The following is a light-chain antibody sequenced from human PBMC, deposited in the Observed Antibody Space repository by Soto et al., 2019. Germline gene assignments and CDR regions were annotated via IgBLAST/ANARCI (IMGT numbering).Light chain of an antibody. CDR3: QHNYSNDLS. CDR2: ASS. J-gene: IGKJ4*01. CDR1: QSIYTY. Sequence: DIQLTQSPSSLSASVGDRVTINFRASQSIYTYLNLFQLKPGKGPKLLIFASSTLQIGVPSTFSGSGSGADFSLTISSLQPEDVATYYYQHNYSNDLSFGGATRV. V-gene: IGKV1-39*01.